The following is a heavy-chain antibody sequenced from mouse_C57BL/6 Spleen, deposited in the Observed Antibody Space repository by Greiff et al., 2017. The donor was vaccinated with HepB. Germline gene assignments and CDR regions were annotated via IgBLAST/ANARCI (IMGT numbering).Heavy chain of an antibody. CDR1: GYTFTDYE. CDR2: IDPETGGT. Sequence: QVQLQQSGAELVRPGASVTLSCKASGYTFTDYEMHWVKQTPVHGLEWIGAIDPETGGTAYNQKFKGKAILTADKSSSTAYMELRSLTSEDSAVYYCTSSRDYPFAYWGQGTLVTVSA. J-gene: IGHJ3*01. V-gene: IGHV1-15*01. D-gene: IGHD2-4*01. CDR3: TSSRDYPFAY.